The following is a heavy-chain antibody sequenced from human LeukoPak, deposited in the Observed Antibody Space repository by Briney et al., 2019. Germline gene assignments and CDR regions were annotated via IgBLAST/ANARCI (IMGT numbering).Heavy chain of an antibody. CDR3: ARVKWLAAVDY. J-gene: IGHJ4*02. D-gene: IGHD6-19*01. CDR2: ISSSSSYI. CDR1: GFTFSSYS. Sequence: GRSLRLSCAASGFTFSSYSMNWVRQAPGKGLEWVSSISSSSSYIYYADSVKGRFTISRDNAKNSLYLQMNSLRAEDAAVYYCARVKWLAAVDYWGQGTLVTVSS. V-gene: IGHV3-21*01.